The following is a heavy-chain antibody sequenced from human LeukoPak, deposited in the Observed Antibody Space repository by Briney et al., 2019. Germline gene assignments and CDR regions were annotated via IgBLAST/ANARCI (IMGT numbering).Heavy chain of an antibody. Sequence: GGSLRLSCAASGFTVSSNYMSWVRQAPGKELEWVSVIYSGGSTYYADSVKGRFTISRDNSKNTLYLQMNSLRAEDTAVYYCARDDMIVYAFDIWGQGTMVTVSS. CDR3: ARDDMIVYAFDI. CDR1: GFTVSSNY. J-gene: IGHJ3*02. D-gene: IGHD3-22*01. CDR2: IYSGGST. V-gene: IGHV3-66*01.